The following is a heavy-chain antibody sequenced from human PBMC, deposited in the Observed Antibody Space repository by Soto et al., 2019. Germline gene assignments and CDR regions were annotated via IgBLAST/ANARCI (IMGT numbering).Heavy chain of an antibody. V-gene: IGHV3-21*06. CDR1: GFTLSTNN. CDR3: ARDGSYSGYDMDY. CDR2: INAATSDT. D-gene: IGHD5-12*01. J-gene: IGHJ4*02. Sequence: EVQLVESGGGLVKPGGSLRLSCAASGFTLSTNNMNWVRQAPGKGLEWVSFINAATSDTVYADSVRGRFTISRDNADISLFLKMNSLRAEDTAVYYCARDGSYSGYDMDYWGQGTLVTVSS.